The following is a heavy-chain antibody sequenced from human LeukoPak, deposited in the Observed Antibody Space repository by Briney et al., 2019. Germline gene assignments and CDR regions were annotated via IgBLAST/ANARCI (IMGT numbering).Heavy chain of an antibody. CDR3: ARHATFPVHIVVVTAIPWWFDP. D-gene: IGHD2-21*02. Sequence: PSETLSLTCTVSGGSISSYYWSWIRQPPGKGLEWIGYVYYSGSTNYNPSLKSRVTISVDTSKNQFSLKLSSVTAADTAVYYCARHATFPVHIVVVTAIPWWFDPWGQGTLVTVSS. CDR2: VYYSGST. J-gene: IGHJ5*02. CDR1: GGSISSYY. V-gene: IGHV4-59*08.